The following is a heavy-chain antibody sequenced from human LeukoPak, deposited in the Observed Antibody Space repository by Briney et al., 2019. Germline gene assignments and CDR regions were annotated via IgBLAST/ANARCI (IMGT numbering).Heavy chain of an antibody. Sequence: SETLSLTCTVSGGSISSSSYYWGWIRQPPGKGLEWIGSIYYSGSTYYNPSLKSRVTTSVDTSKKQYSLKLSSVTAADTAVYYCARTLQGQSVVVPAVDDAFDIWGQGTMVTVSS. V-gene: IGHV4-39*01. CDR2: IYYSGST. J-gene: IGHJ3*02. CDR1: GGSISSSSYY. D-gene: IGHD2-2*01. CDR3: ARTLQGQSVVVPAVDDAFDI.